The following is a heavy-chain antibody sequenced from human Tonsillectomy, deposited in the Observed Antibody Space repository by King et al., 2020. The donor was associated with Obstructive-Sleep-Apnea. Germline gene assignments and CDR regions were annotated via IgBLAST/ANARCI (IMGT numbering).Heavy chain of an antibody. CDR1: GGSVSSGSYY. D-gene: IGHD6-13*01. CDR2: IYYSGST. Sequence: VQLQESGPGLVKPSETLSLTCTVSGGSVSSGSYYWSWIRQPPGKGLEWIGYIYYSGSTNYNPSLKSLVTISVDTSKNQFSLKLSSVTAADTAVYYCAREPYSSSWSEYYYYGMDVWGQGTTVTVSS. J-gene: IGHJ6*02. CDR3: AREPYSSSWSEYYYYGMDV. V-gene: IGHV4-61*01.